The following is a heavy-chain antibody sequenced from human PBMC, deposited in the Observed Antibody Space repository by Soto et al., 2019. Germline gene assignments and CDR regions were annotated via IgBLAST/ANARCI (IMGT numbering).Heavy chain of an antibody. V-gene: IGHV3-53*01. CDR1: GFSVSSNY. D-gene: IGHD6-25*01. CDR3: ARPSNPRGKVAATSPIDT. J-gene: IGHJ5*02. CDR2: HYSGGST. Sequence: AGGSLRLSCAISGFSVSSNYLSWVRQAPGKGLEWVSVHYSGGSTYYADSVQGRFTISRDKSNNTLYLQMRRVRAEDTAVYFCARPSNPRGKVAATSPIDTWGQGTQVTVSS.